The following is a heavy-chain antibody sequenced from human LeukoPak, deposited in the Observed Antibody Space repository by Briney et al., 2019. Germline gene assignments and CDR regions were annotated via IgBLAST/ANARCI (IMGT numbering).Heavy chain of an antibody. Sequence: QPGGSLRLSCAASGFTFSSYAMSWVRQAPGKGLEWVSDISGSGGSTYYADSVKGRFTISRDNSKNTLYLQMNSLRAEDTAVYYCANSPGDHILPDYYYGMDVWGQGTTVTVSS. CDR2: ISGSGGST. CDR3: ANSPGDHILPDYYYGMDV. V-gene: IGHV3-23*01. CDR1: GFTFSSYA. D-gene: IGHD2-15*01. J-gene: IGHJ6*02.